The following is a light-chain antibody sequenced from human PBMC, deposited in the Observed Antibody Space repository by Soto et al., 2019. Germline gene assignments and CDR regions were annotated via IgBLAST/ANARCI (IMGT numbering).Light chain of an antibody. V-gene: IGKV3-11*01. CDR1: QSISSY. Sequence: ETVLTQSPATLSLSPGERATLSCRASQSISSYLAWYQQKPGQAPRLLIYDASNRATGIPARFSGSGSGTDFTLTISSLEPEDFAVYSCQQRSNWPPITVGQGTRLEI. CDR2: DAS. CDR3: QQRSNWPPIT. J-gene: IGKJ5*01.